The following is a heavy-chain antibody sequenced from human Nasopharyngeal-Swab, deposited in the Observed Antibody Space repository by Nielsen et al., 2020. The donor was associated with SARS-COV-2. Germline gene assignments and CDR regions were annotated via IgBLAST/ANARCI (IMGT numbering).Heavy chain of an antibody. Sequence: GESLKISCAASGFTFSSYSMNWVRQAPGKGLEWVSSISSSSYIYYADSVKGRFTISRDNAKNSLYLQMNSLRAEDTAVYYCARDYYGSGSHLYYYYGMDVWGQGTTVTVSS. V-gene: IGHV3-21*01. J-gene: IGHJ6*02. CDR2: ISSSSYI. CDR3: ARDYYGSGSHLYYYYGMDV. CDR1: GFTFSSYS. D-gene: IGHD3-10*01.